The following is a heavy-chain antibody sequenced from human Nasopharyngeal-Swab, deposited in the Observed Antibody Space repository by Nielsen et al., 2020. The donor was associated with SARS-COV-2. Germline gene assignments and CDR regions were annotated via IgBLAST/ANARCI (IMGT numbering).Heavy chain of an antibody. Sequence: SETLSLTCAVSGGSISSSNWWSCVRQPPGKGLGWIGEICHSGSTNYNPSIKSRVTISVVKSKNQFSLKLSSVTAADTAVYFCARDAPLGGMDVWGQGTTVTVSS. CDR1: GGSISSSNW. J-gene: IGHJ6*02. CDR3: ARDAPLGGMDV. CDR2: ICHSGST. D-gene: IGHD3-16*01. V-gene: IGHV4-4*02.